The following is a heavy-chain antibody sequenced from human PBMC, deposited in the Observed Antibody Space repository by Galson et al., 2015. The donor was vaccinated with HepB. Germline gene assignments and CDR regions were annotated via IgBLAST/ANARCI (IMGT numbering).Heavy chain of an antibody. D-gene: IGHD2-2*01. CDR1: GYTFTSYA. Sequence: SVKVSCKASGYTFTSYAMNWVRQAPGQGLEWMGWINTNTGNPTYAQGFTRRFVFSLDTSVSTAYLQISSLKAEDTAVYYCARDGMGCSSTSCYAVPWFDPWGQGTLVTVSS. J-gene: IGHJ5*02. V-gene: IGHV7-4-1*02. CDR2: INTNTGNP. CDR3: ARDGMGCSSTSCYAVPWFDP.